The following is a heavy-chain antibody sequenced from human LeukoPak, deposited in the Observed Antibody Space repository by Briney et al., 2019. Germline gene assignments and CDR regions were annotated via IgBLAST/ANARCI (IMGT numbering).Heavy chain of an antibody. CDR2: IIPIFGTA. CDR3: ATNREYDILTGYSLNDAFDI. Sequence: ASVKVSCKASGGTFSSYAISWVRQAPGQGLEWMGGIIPIFGTANYAQKFQGRVTITADESTSTAYMELSSLRSEDTAVYYCATNREYDILTGYSLNDAFDIWGQGTMVTVSS. D-gene: IGHD3-9*01. V-gene: IGHV1-69*13. CDR1: GGTFSSYA. J-gene: IGHJ3*02.